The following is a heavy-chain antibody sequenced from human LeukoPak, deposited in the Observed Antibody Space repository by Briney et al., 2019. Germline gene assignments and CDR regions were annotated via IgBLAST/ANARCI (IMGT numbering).Heavy chain of an antibody. D-gene: IGHD2-15*01. CDR2: ISAYNGNT. CDR3: ARDRCSGGSCYTYYFDY. CDR1: GGTFSTYA. J-gene: IGHJ4*02. V-gene: IGHV1-18*01. Sequence: ASVKVSCKASGGTFSTYAISWVRQAPGQGLEWMGWISAYNGNTNYAQKLQGRVTMTTDTSTSTAYMELRSLRSDDTAVYYCARDRCSGGSCYTYYFDYWGQGTLVTVSS.